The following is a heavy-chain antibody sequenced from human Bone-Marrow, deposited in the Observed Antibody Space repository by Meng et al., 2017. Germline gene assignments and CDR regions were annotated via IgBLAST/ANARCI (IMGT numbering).Heavy chain of an antibody. CDR1: GYTLTGLS. V-gene: IGHV1-24*01. CDR3: TIDRFAY. J-gene: IGHJ4*02. Sequence: ASVKVSCKISGYTLTGLSVHWVRQAPGKGLDWRGGFDPEDGETLYAQKLQGRVTLTEDTSTDTAYMELTSLTAEDTAVYYCTIDRFAYWGQGTLVTVSS. CDR2: FDPEDGET.